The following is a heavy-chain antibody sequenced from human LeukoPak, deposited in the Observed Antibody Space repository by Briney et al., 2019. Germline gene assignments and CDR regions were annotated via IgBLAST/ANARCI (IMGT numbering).Heavy chain of an antibody. CDR1: GYSFTSYW. CDR3: ARHRGIAAAGNRYFDL. Sequence: GESLKISCKGSGYSFTSYWIGWVRQMPGKGLEWMGIIYPGDSDTRYSPSFQGQVTISVDKSISTAYLRWSSLKASDTAMYYCARHRGIAAAGNRYFDLWGRGTLVTVSS. J-gene: IGHJ2*01. D-gene: IGHD6-13*01. CDR2: IYPGDSDT. V-gene: IGHV5-51*01.